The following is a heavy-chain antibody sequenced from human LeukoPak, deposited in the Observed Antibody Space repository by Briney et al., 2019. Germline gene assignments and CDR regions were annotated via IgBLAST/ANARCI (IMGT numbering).Heavy chain of an antibody. D-gene: IGHD3-10*01. CDR2: INHNGGS. V-gene: IGHV4-34*01. Sequence: SETLSLTCAVYGGTFSDYYWAWIRQPPGKGLEWIGEINHNGGSNSNQSLTSRLTLSFYTSMNHVSLRLTSVTSAATGVYYCARGFLAHFYGSSSHDYWGQGTLVSVSS. CDR3: ARGFLAHFYGSSSHDY. J-gene: IGHJ4*02. CDR1: GGTFSDYY.